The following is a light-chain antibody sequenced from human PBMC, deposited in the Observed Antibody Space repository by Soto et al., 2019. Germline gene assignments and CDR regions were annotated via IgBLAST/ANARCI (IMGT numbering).Light chain of an antibody. V-gene: IGLV2-14*03. Sequence: QSALTQPASVSGSPGQSITISCTGTSSDVGGYNYVSWFQQHPGKAPKLKIYEVSNRPSGVSNRFSGSKSGYTASLTISELQAEDEADYYCTSFTSSSTWVLGGGTKLTVL. CDR1: SSDVGGYNY. CDR3: TSFTSSSTWV. J-gene: IGLJ3*02. CDR2: EVS.